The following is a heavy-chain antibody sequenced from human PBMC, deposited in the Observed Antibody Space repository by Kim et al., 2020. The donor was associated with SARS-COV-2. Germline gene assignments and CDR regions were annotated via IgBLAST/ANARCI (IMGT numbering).Heavy chain of an antibody. J-gene: IGHJ5*02. V-gene: IGHV3-7*01. CDR3: VREEGWIDP. CDR2: MNQDGSEK. CDR1: GFTFSSYW. Sequence: GGSLRLSCAASGFTFSSYWMSWVRQAPGKGLEWVANMNQDGSEKYYADSVKGRFAISRDNVKSSLYLQMDSLGAEDTAVYYCVREEGWIDPWGQGTLVTV.